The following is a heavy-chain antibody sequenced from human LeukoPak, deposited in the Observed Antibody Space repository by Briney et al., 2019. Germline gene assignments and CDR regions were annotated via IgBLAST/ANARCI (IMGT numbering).Heavy chain of an antibody. Sequence: ASVKVSCKASGYTFTSYGISWVRQAPGQGLEWMGWISAYNGNTNYAQKLQGRVTMTTDTSTSTAYMELRSLRSDDTAVYCCARDPRYGGNSLYMDVWGKGTTVTVSS. J-gene: IGHJ6*03. CDR2: ISAYNGNT. V-gene: IGHV1-18*01. D-gene: IGHD4-23*01. CDR1: GYTFTSYG. CDR3: ARDPRYGGNSLYMDV.